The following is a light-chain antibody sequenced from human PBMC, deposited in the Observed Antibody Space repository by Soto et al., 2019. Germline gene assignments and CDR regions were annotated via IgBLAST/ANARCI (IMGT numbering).Light chain of an antibody. V-gene: IGKV1-5*03. CDR2: KAS. Sequence: DIQMTQSPSTLSASVGDRVTITCRASQSISSWLAWYQQKPGKAPKLLIYKASSLESGVPSRFSGGGSGTEFTLTLSSLQPDDFATYYCQQYNSYSPLTFGGGTKVEIK. CDR1: QSISSW. CDR3: QQYNSYSPLT. J-gene: IGKJ4*01.